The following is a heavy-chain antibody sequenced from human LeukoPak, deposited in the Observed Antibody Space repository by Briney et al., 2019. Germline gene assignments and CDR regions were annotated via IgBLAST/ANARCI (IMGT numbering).Heavy chain of an antibody. CDR3: AKSGCNRFDY. CDR1: GFTFSSYG. Sequence: AGTLRLSCAASGFTFSSYGMSWVRQAPGKGLEWVSAISGSGGSTYYADSVKGRFTISRDNSKNTLYLQMNSLRVEDTAVYYCAKSGCNRFDYWGQGTLVTVSS. J-gene: IGHJ4*02. V-gene: IGHV3-23*01. CDR2: ISGSGGST. D-gene: IGHD5-24*01.